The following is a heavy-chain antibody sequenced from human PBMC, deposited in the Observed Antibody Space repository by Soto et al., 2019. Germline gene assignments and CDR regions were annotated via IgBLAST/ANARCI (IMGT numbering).Heavy chain of an antibody. Sequence: SETLSLTCTVSGGSISSGDYYWSWIRQPPGKGLEWIGYIYYSGSTYYYPSLKSRVTISVDTSKNQFSLKLSSVTAADTAVYYCARVVGSGYYYYYGMDVWGQGTTVTVSS. CDR3: ARVVGSGYYYYYGMDV. J-gene: IGHJ6*02. D-gene: IGHD1-1*01. V-gene: IGHV4-30-4*01. CDR1: GGSISSGDYY. CDR2: IYYSGST.